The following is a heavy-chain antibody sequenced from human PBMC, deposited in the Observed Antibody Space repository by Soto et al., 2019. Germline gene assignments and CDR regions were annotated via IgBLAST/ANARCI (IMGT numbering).Heavy chain of an antibody. V-gene: IGHV3-49*01. D-gene: IGHD2-15*01. CDR2: IRSKAYGVTT. Sequence: GGSLRLSCTTSGFTFSDYAISWFRQTPGKGLEWVGVIRSKAYGVTTDYAASVKGRFAISRDGSKSTAYLQMNSVTTEDTAVYFCAKYTYTSRYSFFGMHVSGHGPTVTVS. CDR1: GFTFSDYA. J-gene: IGHJ6*02. CDR3: AKYTYTSRYSFFGMHV.